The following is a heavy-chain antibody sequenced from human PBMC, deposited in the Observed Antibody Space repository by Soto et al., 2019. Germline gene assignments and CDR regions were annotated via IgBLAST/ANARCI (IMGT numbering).Heavy chain of an antibody. V-gene: IGHV1-69*01. CDR2: IIPISDTT. J-gene: IGHJ6*02. Sequence: QVQLVQSGAEVKKPGSSVKVSCKASGGTFSIYAISWVRQAPGQGLEWMGGIIPISDTTNYAQKFQGRVTMTAYESTSTAYMELSSLRSEDTAVYYCASSQGSSTSLEIYYYYFYGMDVWGQRTTVTVPS. D-gene: IGHD2-2*01. CDR1: GGTFSIYA. CDR3: ASSQGSSTSLEIYYYYFYGMDV.